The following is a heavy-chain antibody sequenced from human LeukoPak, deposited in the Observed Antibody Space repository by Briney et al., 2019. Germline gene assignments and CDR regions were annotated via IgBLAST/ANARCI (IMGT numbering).Heavy chain of an antibody. CDR3: ARGQLDSQEY. J-gene: IGHJ4*02. V-gene: IGHV7-4-1*02. D-gene: IGHD1-1*01. CDR2: INTNTGNP. CDR1: GYTFIDYA. Sequence: ASVKVSCKASGYTFIDYAINWVRQAPGQGLEWMGWINTNTGNPTYAQGFTGRFVFSLDTSVSTTYLQISSLKAEDTAVYYCARGQLDSQEYWGQGTLVTVSS.